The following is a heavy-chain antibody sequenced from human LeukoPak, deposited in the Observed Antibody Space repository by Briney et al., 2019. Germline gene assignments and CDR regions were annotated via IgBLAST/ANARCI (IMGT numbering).Heavy chain of an antibody. CDR1: GYSFNSYW. CDR2: IYPGDSDT. J-gene: IGHJ4*02. V-gene: IGHV5-51*01. CDR3: ARYYLYDSSGYPPYYFDY. Sequence: GESLKISCKGSGYSFNSYWIGWVGQMPGKGLEWMGIIYPGDSDTRYSPSFQGQVTISADESISTAYLQWSSLKASDTAMYYCARYYLYDSSGYPPYYFDYWGQGTLVTVSS. D-gene: IGHD3-22*01.